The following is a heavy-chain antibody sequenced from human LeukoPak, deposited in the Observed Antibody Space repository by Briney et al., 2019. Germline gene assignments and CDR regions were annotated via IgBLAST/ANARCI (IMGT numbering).Heavy chain of an antibody. CDR3: ARETPNCGGDCFDY. J-gene: IGHJ4*02. CDR2: ISGSGRNNI. CDR1: GFTLSNHE. D-gene: IGHD2-21*02. Sequence: PGGSLRLSCAASGFTLSNHEINWVRQAPGKGLEWVSYISGSGRNNIYYADSVKGRFTLSRDNAKNSLYLQMNSLRAEDTAIYYCARETPNCGGDCFDYWGREPWSPSPQ. V-gene: IGHV3-48*03.